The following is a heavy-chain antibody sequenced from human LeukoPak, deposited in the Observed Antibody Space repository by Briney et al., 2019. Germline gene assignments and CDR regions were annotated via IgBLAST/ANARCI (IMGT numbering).Heavy chain of an antibody. Sequence: ASVTLSLTASVSGFTTFGSSWVRPGPGQGLEWMGWTNTRNGNTIFVQNLQGRVTMTTDTSTSTAYMELRSLRSDDTAVYYCARVGYNSSRHHRYAFDIWGQGTMVTVSS. J-gene: IGHJ3*02. CDR3: ARVGYNSSRHHRYAFDI. CDR2: TNTRNGNT. D-gene: IGHD3-22*01. CDR1: VSGFTTFG. V-gene: IGHV1-18*01.